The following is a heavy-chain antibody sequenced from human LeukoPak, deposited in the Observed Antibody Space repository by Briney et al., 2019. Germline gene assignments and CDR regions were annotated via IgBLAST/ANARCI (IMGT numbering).Heavy chain of an antibody. Sequence: ASETLSLTCTVSGGSISSYYWSWIRQPPGKGLEWIGYIYYSGSTNYNPSLKSRVTISVDTSKNQFSLKLSSVTAADTAVYYCARDVGDDYYYYGMDVWGQGTTVTVSS. V-gene: IGHV4-59*01. J-gene: IGHJ6*02. CDR3: ARDVGDDYYYYGMDV. CDR1: GGSISSYY. D-gene: IGHD3-10*01. CDR2: IYYSGST.